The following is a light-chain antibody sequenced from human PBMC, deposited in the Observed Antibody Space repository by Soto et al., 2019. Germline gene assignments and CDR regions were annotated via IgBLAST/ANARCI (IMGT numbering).Light chain of an antibody. V-gene: IGKV1-5*03. CDR2: EAS. Sequence: DIQLTQSPSTLSASVGGRVTITCRASQSISSWLAWYQQKPGKAPNLLIYEASSLETGVPSRFSGSGSGTEFTLTITSLQPDDFSTYYCQQYNTYPLTFGGGTKVEI. CDR1: QSISSW. J-gene: IGKJ4*01. CDR3: QQYNTYPLT.